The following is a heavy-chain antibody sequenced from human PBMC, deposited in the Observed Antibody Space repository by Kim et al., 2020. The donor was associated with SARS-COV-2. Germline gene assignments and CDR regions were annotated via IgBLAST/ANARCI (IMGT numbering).Heavy chain of an antibody. J-gene: IGHJ4*02. V-gene: IGHV3-23*01. CDR1: GFTFSNYA. CDR2: ITGSGDNT. Sequence: GGSLRLSCAASGFTFSNYAMSWVRQVPGKGLEWVSAITGSGDNTFYADSVKGRFTISRDNAKNTLYLQMHSLRADDTAVYYCAKEGGLTYNYVEGVFDSWGQGTLITVSS. D-gene: IGHD3-10*02. CDR3: AKEGGLTYNYVEGVFDS.